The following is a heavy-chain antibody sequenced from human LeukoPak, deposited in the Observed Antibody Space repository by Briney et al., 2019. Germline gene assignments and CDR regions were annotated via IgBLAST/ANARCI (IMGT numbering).Heavy chain of an antibody. J-gene: IGHJ3*02. CDR1: GFTFSSYE. Sequence: GGSLRLSCAASGFTFSSYEMNWVRRAPGKGLEWVSAISGSGGSTYYADSVKGRFTISRDNSKNTLYLQMNSLRAEDTAVYYCAKDPGCSSTSCYKDGAFDIWGQGTMVTVSS. CDR2: ISGSGGST. V-gene: IGHV3-23*01. D-gene: IGHD2-2*02. CDR3: AKDPGCSSTSCYKDGAFDI.